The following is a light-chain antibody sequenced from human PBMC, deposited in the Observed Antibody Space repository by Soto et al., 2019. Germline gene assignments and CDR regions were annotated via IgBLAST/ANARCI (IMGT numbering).Light chain of an antibody. V-gene: IGLV2-8*01. CDR2: EVT. J-gene: IGLJ2*01. Sequence: QSALTQPPSASGSPGQSVTISCTGTSSDVGAYNYVSWYQQHAGKAPKLVIYEVTKRPSGVPDRFSGSKSANTASLTVSGLQAEDEADYYCCSYAGRGVFGGGTKLTVL. CDR3: CSYAGRGV. CDR1: SSDVGAYNY.